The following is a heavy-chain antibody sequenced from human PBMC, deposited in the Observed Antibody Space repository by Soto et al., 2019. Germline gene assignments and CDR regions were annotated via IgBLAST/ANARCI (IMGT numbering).Heavy chain of an antibody. Sequence: SETLSLTCAVYGGSFSGYYWSWIRQPPGKGLEWIGEINHSGSTNYNPSLKSRVTISVDTSKNQFSLKLSSVTAADTAVYYCARALAYSSSWSYYYYYYMDVWGKGTTVTVSS. D-gene: IGHD6-13*01. CDR2: INHSGST. CDR1: GGSFSGYY. CDR3: ARALAYSSSWSYYYYYYMDV. V-gene: IGHV4-34*01. J-gene: IGHJ6*03.